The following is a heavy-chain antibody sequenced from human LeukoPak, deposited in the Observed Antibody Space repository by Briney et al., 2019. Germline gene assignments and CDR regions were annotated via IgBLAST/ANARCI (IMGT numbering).Heavy chain of an antibody. Sequence: GGSLRLSCAASGFTFSSYWMSWVRQAPGNGLDWVANIKQDGSEKYYVDSVKGRFTISRDNAKNSLYLQMNSLRAEDTAVYYCARDDCSSISCYHNWFDPWGQGTLVTDSS. CDR3: ARDDCSSISCYHNWFDP. D-gene: IGHD2-2*01. CDR2: IKQDGSEK. J-gene: IGHJ5*02. V-gene: IGHV3-7*01. CDR1: GFTFSSYW.